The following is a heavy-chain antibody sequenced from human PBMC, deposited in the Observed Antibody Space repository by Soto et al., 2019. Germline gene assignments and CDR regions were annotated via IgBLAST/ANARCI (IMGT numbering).Heavy chain of an antibody. CDR3: TTDDLSGYSADY. CDR1: GFTFSNAW. CDR2: IKSKTDGGTT. D-gene: IGHD3-9*01. J-gene: IGHJ4*02. V-gene: IGHV3-15*01. Sequence: SGGSLRLSCAASGFTFSNAWMSWVRQAPGKGLEWVGRIKSKTDGGTTDYAAPVKGRFTISRDDSKNTLYLQMNSLKTEDTAVYYCTTDDLSGYSADYWGQGTLVTVSS.